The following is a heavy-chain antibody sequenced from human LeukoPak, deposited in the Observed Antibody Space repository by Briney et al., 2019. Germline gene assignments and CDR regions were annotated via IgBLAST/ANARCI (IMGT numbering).Heavy chain of an antibody. J-gene: IGHJ4*02. V-gene: IGHV3-7*05. CDR3: TREYLTVSYFDY. Sequence: GGSLRPSCAASGFTFSSYWMSWVRQAPGKGLEWVANIKQDGSEQYYVDSVKGRFTISRDNAKNSLFLQMNSLRGEDTAVYYCTREYLTVSYFDYWGQGTLVTVSS. D-gene: IGHD4-11*01. CDR1: GFTFSSYW. CDR2: IKQDGSEQ.